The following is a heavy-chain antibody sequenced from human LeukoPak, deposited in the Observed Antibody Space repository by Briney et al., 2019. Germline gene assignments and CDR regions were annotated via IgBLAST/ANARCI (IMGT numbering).Heavy chain of an antibody. J-gene: IGHJ4*02. CDR2: IYYSGST. CDR3: ASLDYDFWTCFDY. CDR1: GGSISRGDYY. D-gene: IGHD3-3*01. V-gene: IGHV4-30-4*02. Sequence: SDPLSHTCTVSGGSISRGDYYWSWIRPPPATPLEWIGSIYYSGSTYYNPPLKSRATISVDTSNNQFSLKLRSVTSAHTPVSSCASLDYDFWTCFDYWGQGTLVTVSS.